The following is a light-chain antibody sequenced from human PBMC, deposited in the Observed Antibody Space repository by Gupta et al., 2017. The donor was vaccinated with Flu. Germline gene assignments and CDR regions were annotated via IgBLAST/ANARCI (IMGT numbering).Light chain of an antibody. CDR2: DAS. J-gene: IGKJ2*01. V-gene: IGKV3-11*01. CDR3: QQLSDLPMYT. Sequence: EVVLTQSPATLSLSPGERAVLSCRASQSVSPSLAWYQQKPGQAPRLLMYDASRRAGGIPARFSGSGSGKDLTLTISTREPEDFAVYYCQQLSDLPMYTFGQGTKLEIK. CDR1: QSVSPS.